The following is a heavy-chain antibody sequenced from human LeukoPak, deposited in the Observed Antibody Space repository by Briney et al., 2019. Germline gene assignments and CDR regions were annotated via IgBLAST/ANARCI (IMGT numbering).Heavy chain of an antibody. CDR2: IYHSGST. CDR3: ARDGYSGSDAL. Sequence: ASETLSLTCTVSGGSISTYYWSWIRQPPGKGLEWIGYIYHSGSTNYNPSLKSRVTISVDTSQNQFYLKLSSVTAADTAVYYCARDGYSGSDALWGQGSLVTVSS. CDR1: GGSISTYY. D-gene: IGHD5-12*01. V-gene: IGHV4-59*01. J-gene: IGHJ4*02.